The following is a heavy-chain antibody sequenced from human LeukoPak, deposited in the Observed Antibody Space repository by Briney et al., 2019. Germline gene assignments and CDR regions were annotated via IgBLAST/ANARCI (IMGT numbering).Heavy chain of an antibody. Sequence: TGGSLRLSCAASGFTVSSNYMSWVRQAPGKGLEWVSVIYSGGSTYYADSVKGRFTISRDNSKNTLYLQMNSLRAEDTAVYYCARHTGYDSSGMNWYFDLWGRGTLVTVSS. V-gene: IGHV3-53*01. J-gene: IGHJ2*01. CDR3: ARHTGYDSSGMNWYFDL. CDR1: GFTVSSNY. D-gene: IGHD3-22*01. CDR2: IYSGGST.